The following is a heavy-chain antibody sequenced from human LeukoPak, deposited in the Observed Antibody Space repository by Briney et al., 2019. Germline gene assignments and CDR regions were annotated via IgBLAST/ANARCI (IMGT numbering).Heavy chain of an antibody. Sequence: SETLSLTCSASGASIDSFYWSWIRQSAGKGLEWIGRIYSSGSTNYNPSLKSRVTISVDTSKNQFSLKLSSVTAADTAVYYCARGRITMIVVVTYFDYWGQGTLVTVSS. CDR1: GASIDSFY. CDR3: ARGRITMIVVVTYFDY. J-gene: IGHJ4*02. D-gene: IGHD3-22*01. V-gene: IGHV4-4*07. CDR2: IYSSGST.